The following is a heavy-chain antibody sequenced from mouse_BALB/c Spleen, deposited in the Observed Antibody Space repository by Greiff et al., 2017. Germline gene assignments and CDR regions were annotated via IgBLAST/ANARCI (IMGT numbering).Heavy chain of an antibody. D-gene: IGHD1-2*01. CDR1: GYTFSSYW. CDR3: ARGYYGYGYAMDY. V-gene: IGHV1-9*01. J-gene: IGHJ4*01. CDR2: ILPGSGST. Sequence: VKLMESGAELMKPGASVKISCKATGYTFSSYWIEWVKQRPGHGLEWIGEILPGSGSTNYNEKFKGKATFTADTSSNTAYMQLSSLTSEDSAVYYCARGYYGYGYAMDYWGQGTSVTVSS.